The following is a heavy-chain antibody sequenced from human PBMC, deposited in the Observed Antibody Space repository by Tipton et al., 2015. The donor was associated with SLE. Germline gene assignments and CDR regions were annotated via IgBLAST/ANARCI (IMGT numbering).Heavy chain of an antibody. J-gene: IGHJ5*02. CDR3: ARVSYSSSWYDRDNWFDP. CDR2: INSDGSST. D-gene: IGHD6-13*01. CDR1: GFTFSNYE. V-gene: IGHV3-74*01. Sequence: SLRLSCAASGFTFSNYEMNWVRQAPGKGLVWVSRINSDGSSTSYADSVKGRFTISRDNAKNSLYLQMNSLRAEDTAVYYCARVSYSSSWYDRDNWFDPWGQGTLVTVSS.